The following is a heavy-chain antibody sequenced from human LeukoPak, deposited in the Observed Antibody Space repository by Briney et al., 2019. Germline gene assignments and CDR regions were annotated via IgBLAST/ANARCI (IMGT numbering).Heavy chain of an antibody. CDR3: ARGTTVTTPDVGY. J-gene: IGHJ4*02. D-gene: IGHD4-17*01. CDR2: IYHSGST. CDR1: GYSISSGYY. Sequence: SETLSLTCTVSGYSISSGYYWGWIRQPPGKGLKWIGSIYHSGSTYYNPSLKSRVTISVDTSKNQFSLKLSSVTAADTAVYYCARGTTVTTPDVGYWGQGTLVTVSS. V-gene: IGHV4-38-2*02.